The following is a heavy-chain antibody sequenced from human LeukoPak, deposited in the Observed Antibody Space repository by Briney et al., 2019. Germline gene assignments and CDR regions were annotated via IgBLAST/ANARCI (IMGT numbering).Heavy chain of an antibody. V-gene: IGHV4-31*03. Sequence: KASETLSLTCTVSGGSISSGGYYWSWIRQHPGKGLEWIGYIYYSGSTYYNPSLKSRVTISVDTSKNQFSLKLSSVTAADTAVYYCARALSGSYYEFDYWGQGTLVTVSS. D-gene: IGHD3-10*01. CDR1: GGSISSGGYY. CDR3: ARALSGSYYEFDY. CDR2: IYYSGST. J-gene: IGHJ4*02.